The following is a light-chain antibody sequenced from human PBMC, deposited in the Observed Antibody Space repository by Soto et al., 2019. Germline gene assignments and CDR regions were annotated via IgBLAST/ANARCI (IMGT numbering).Light chain of an antibody. Sequence: DIQMTQSPSSLSASVGDRVTITCRTSQTINNYLNWYQQKPGKAPRLLIYAASTLQSGVPSRFTGSGSGTDFTLTISSLHPDDFANYAGQRSFTTPRTFGQGTKVDIK. CDR1: QTINNY. J-gene: IGKJ1*01. V-gene: IGKV1-39*01. CDR2: AAS. CDR3: QRSFTTPRT.